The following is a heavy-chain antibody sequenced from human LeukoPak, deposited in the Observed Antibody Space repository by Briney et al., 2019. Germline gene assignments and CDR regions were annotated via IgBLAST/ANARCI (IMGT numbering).Heavy chain of an antibody. Sequence: SETLSLTXTVSGGSISSSSYYWGWIRQPPGKGLEWIGSIYYSGSTYYNPSLKSRVTISVDTSKNQFSLKLSSVTAADTAVYYCASEQGFGELLTFDYWGQGTLVTVSS. CDR3: ASEQGFGELLTFDY. V-gene: IGHV4-39*01. CDR1: GGSISSSSYY. CDR2: IYYSGST. J-gene: IGHJ4*02. D-gene: IGHD3-10*01.